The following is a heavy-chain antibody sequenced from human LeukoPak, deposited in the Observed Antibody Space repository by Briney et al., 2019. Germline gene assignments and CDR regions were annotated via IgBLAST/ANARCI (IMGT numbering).Heavy chain of an antibody. D-gene: IGHD5-24*01. CDR1: GGSISSYY. Sequence: KPSETLSLTCTVSGGSISSYYWSWIRQPPGKGLEWIGYIYYSGSTNYNPSLKSRVTISVDTSKNQFSLKLSSVTAADTAVYYCASREMATIPDPYYYYGMDVWGQGTTVTVSS. J-gene: IGHJ6*02. CDR3: ASREMATIPDPYYYYGMDV. CDR2: IYYSGST. V-gene: IGHV4-59*01.